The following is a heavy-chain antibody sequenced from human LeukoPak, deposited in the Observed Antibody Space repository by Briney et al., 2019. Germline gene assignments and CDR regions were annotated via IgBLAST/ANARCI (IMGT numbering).Heavy chain of an antibody. CDR1: GFIVSSDY. CDR2: IYSGGST. V-gene: IGHV3-66*02. Sequence: GGSLRLSCAASGFIVSSDYMSWVRQAPGKGLEWVSVIYSGGSTFYADSVKGRFTISRDKSKNTLYLQMNSLRADDTAVYYCARDSSGWYYFDYWGLGSLVTVSS. J-gene: IGHJ4*02. D-gene: IGHD6-19*01. CDR3: ARDSSGWYYFDY.